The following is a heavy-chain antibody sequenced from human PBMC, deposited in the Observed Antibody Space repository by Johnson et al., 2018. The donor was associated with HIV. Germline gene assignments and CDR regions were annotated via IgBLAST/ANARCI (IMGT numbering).Heavy chain of an antibody. J-gene: IGHJ3*02. CDR2: IKSKTDGGTT. D-gene: IGHD5-18*01. CDR1: GFTFSDYY. CDR3: AKDVNTYGVGGDDAFDI. Sequence: VYLVESGGGLVKPGGSLRLSCAASGFTFSDYYMSWIRQAPGQGLEWVGRIKSKTDGGTTDYAAPVKGRFTVPRDDSKNTLYLQMNSRRAEDTAVYYCAKDVNTYGVGGDDAFDIWGQGTMGTVSS. V-gene: IGHV3-15*01.